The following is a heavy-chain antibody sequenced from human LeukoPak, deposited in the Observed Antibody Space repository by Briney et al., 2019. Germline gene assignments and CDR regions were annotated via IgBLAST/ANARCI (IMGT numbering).Heavy chain of an antibody. Sequence: ASETLSLTCTVSGGSISSYYWSWIRQPPGKGLEWIGYIYYSGSTNYNPSLKSRVTISVDTSKNQFSLKLSSVTAADTAVYYCASQGVGSSWYYFDYWGQGTLVTVSS. CDR1: GGSISSYY. J-gene: IGHJ4*02. CDR3: ASQGVGSSWYYFDY. V-gene: IGHV4-59*01. CDR2: IYYSGST. D-gene: IGHD6-13*01.